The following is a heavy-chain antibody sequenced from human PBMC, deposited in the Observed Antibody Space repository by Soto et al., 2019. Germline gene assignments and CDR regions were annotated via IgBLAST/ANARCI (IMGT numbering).Heavy chain of an antibody. CDR3: ASGGCDILTDDAFDI. J-gene: IGHJ3*02. D-gene: IGHD3-9*01. V-gene: IGHV1-2*04. CDR1: GYTFTGYY. Sequence: QVQLVQSGAEVKKPGASVKVSCKASGYTFTGYYMHWVRQAPGQGLEWMGWINPNSGGTSYAQKFQGWVTMTRDTSISTAYMELSKLRADDTAVYYCASGGCDILTDDAFDIWGQGTMVTVSS. CDR2: INPNSGGT.